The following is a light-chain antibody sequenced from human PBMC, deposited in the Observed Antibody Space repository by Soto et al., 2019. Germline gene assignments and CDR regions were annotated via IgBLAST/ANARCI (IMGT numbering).Light chain of an antibody. CDR1: RSVLYSSKNKNY. J-gene: IGKJ2*01. CDR2: WAS. CDR3: QQYYISPYT. Sequence: DIVMTQSPDSLAVSLGERATINCKSSRSVLYSSKNKNYLAWYQQKAGQPPKLLIYWASARESGVPDRFNGSGSGTDSTLTISSLQAEDVAVYCCQQYYISPYTFGQGTKLEIK. V-gene: IGKV4-1*01.